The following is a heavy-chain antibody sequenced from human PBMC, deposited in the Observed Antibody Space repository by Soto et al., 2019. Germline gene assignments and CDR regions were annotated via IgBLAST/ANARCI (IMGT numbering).Heavy chain of an antibody. D-gene: IGHD3-10*01. CDR2: IAWNSGII. Sequence: EVQLVESGGGLVQPGRSLRLSCAASGFNFEDYAMHWVRQAPGKGLEWVSGIAWNSGIIGYADSVKGRFTISRDNGKNSLYLQMNSLRPEDTALYYCAKDNYGSAIYGLDVWGQGTTVTVSS. CDR3: AKDNYGSAIYGLDV. V-gene: IGHV3-9*01. J-gene: IGHJ6*02. CDR1: GFNFEDYA.